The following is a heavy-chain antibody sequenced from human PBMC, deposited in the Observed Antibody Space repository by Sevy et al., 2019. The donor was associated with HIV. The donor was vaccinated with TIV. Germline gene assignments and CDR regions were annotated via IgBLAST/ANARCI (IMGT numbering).Heavy chain of an antibody. CDR2: ISGSGGST. Sequence: GGSLRLSCAASGFTFSSYAMSWVRQAPGKGLEWVSAISGSGGSTYYADSVKGRFTISRDNSKNTLYLQMNSLRAEDTAAYYCAKDPTHYCTGGVCDTFDIWGQGTMVTVSS. V-gene: IGHV3-23*01. D-gene: IGHD2-8*02. J-gene: IGHJ3*02. CDR1: GFTFSSYA. CDR3: AKDPTHYCTGGVCDTFDI.